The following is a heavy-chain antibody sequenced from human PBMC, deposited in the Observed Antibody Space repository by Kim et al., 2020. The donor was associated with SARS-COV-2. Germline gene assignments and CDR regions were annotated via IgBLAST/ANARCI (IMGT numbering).Heavy chain of an antibody. J-gene: IGHJ6*02. Sequence: SETLSLTCAVYGGSFSGYYWSWIRQPPGKGLEWIGEINHSGSTNYNPSLKSRVTISVDTSKNQFSLKLSSVTAADTAVYYCARGFDGGVITTLFRYGMDVWGQGTTVTVSS. CDR2: INHSGST. D-gene: IGHD3-22*01. V-gene: IGHV4-34*01. CDR3: ARGFDGGVITTLFRYGMDV. CDR1: GGSFSGYY.